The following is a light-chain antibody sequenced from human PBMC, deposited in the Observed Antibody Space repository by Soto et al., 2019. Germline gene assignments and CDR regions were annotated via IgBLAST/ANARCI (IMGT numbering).Light chain of an antibody. Sequence: QSVLTQPPSVSGAPGQRVTISCTGSRSNIGAGYDVHWYQQLPGTAPKLLIYGNSNRPSGVPDRFSGSKSGTSASLATTGLQAEDEADYYCQSYDSSLSGWVFGGGPKLTVL. CDR2: GNS. CDR1: RSNIGAGYD. V-gene: IGLV1-40*01. CDR3: QSYDSSLSGWV. J-gene: IGLJ3*02.